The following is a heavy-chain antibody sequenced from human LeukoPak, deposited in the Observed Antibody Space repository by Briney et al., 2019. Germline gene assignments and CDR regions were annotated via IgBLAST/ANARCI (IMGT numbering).Heavy chain of an antibody. CDR3: AASIRDTIRTIFGVVVDAFDI. D-gene: IGHD3-3*01. CDR2: IIPIFGTA. J-gene: IGHJ3*02. V-gene: IGHV1-69*06. CDR1: GGTFSSYA. Sequence: GASVKVSCKASGGTFSSYAISWVRQAPGQGLEWMGGIIPIFGTAIYAQKFQGRVTMTEDTSTDTAYMELSSLRSEDTAVYYCAASIRDTIRTIFGVVVDAFDIWGQGTMVTVSS.